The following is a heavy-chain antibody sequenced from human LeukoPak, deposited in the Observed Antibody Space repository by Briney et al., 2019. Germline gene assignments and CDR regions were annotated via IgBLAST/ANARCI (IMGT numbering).Heavy chain of an antibody. J-gene: IGHJ4*02. CDR1: GFSLNKYW. CDR2: INSDGSST. V-gene: IGHV3-74*01. Sequence: GGSLRLSCAASGFSLNKYWMHWVRQTPGKGLVWVSRINSDGSSTTYADSVKGRFTISRDNAKNTLYLQMNSLRAEDTAVYYGVRDLKGDNYRNFDYWGQGTLVTVSS. D-gene: IGHD2-21*01. CDR3: VRDLKGDNYRNFDY.